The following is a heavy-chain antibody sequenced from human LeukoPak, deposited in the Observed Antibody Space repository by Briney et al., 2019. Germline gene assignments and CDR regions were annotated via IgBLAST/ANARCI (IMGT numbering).Heavy chain of an antibody. Sequence: RAGGSLRLSCAASGFTFSNAWMSWVRQAPGKGLEWVGRIKSKTDGGTTDYAAPVKGRFTISRDDSKNTLYLQMNSLKTEDTAVYYCTPALYYDSSTSNWFDPWGQGTLVTVSS. CDR1: GFTFSNAW. V-gene: IGHV3-15*01. J-gene: IGHJ5*02. CDR3: TPALYYDSSTSNWFDP. CDR2: IKSKTDGGTT. D-gene: IGHD3-22*01.